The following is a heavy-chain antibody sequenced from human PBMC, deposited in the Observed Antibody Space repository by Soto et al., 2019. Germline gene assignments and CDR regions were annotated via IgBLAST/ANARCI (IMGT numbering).Heavy chain of an antibody. D-gene: IGHD6-13*01. J-gene: IGHJ4*02. Sequence: ASVKVPCKASGRTFSSYAISCVRQAPGQVLEWMGGIIPIFGTANYAQKFQGRVTITADESTSTAYMELSSLRSEDTAVYYCARDRVSRPYFVYWGQGTLVTVSS. CDR1: GRTFSSYA. CDR3: ARDRVSRPYFVY. CDR2: IIPIFGTA. V-gene: IGHV1-69*13.